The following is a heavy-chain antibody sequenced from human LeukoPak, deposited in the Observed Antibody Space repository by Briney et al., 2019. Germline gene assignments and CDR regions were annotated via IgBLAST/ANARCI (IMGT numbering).Heavy chain of an antibody. V-gene: IGHV4-59*08. J-gene: IGHJ4*02. Sequence: SETLSLTCTVSGGSISSYYWSWIRQPPGKGLEWIGYIYYSGSTNYNPSLKSRVTISVDTSKNQFSLKLSSVTAADTAVYYCARGGAAWGSYCIKSLDYWGQGTLVTVSS. CDR3: ARGGAAWGSYCIKSLDY. CDR2: IYYSGST. CDR1: GGSISSYY. D-gene: IGHD1-26*01.